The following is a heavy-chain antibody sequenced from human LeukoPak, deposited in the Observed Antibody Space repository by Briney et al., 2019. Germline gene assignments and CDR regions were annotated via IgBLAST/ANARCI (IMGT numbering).Heavy chain of an antibody. CDR2: MNPNSGNT. J-gene: IGHJ4*02. CDR1: GYTCTSYD. CDR3: ARGRGRLYCTNGVCLYYFDY. D-gene: IGHD2-8*01. V-gene: IGHV1-8*01. Sequence: ASVKVSCKASGYTCTSYDINWVRQATGQGLEWMGWMNPNSGNTGYAQKFQGRVTMTRNTSISTAYMELSSLRSEDTAVYYCARGRGRLYCTNGVCLYYFDYWGQGTLVTVSS.